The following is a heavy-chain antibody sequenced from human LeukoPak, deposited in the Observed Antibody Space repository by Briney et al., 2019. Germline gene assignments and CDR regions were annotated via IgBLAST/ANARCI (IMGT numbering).Heavy chain of an antibody. Sequence: PGRSLRLSCAASGFTVSSNYMSWVRQAPGKGLEWVSVIYSGGSTYYADSVKGRFTISRDNSKNTLYLQMNSLRAEDTAVYYCAKQLGYCSDGSCYFTYWGQGTLVTVSS. CDR2: IYSGGST. CDR3: AKQLGYCSDGSCYFTY. V-gene: IGHV3-53*01. CDR1: GFTVSSNY. D-gene: IGHD2-15*01. J-gene: IGHJ4*02.